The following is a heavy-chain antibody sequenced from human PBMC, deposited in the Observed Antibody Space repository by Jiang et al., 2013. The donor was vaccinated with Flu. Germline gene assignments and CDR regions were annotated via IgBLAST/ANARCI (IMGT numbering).Heavy chain of an antibody. CDR3: AKSMYYYDSSGYYYSSFDY. J-gene: IGHJ4*02. Sequence: ISGSGGSTYYADSVKGQFTISSDNSKNTLYLQMNSLRAEDTAVYYCAKSMYYYDSSGYYYSSFDYWGQGTLVTVSS. CDR2: ISGSGGST. V-gene: IGHV3-23*01. D-gene: IGHD3-22*01.